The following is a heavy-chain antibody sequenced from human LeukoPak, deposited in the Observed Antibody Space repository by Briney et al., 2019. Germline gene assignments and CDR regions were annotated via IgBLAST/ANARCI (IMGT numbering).Heavy chain of an antibody. V-gene: IGHV4-59*01. D-gene: IGHD6-19*01. J-gene: IGHJ4*02. CDR3: ARFSSGWYPDY. CDR1: GGSISSYY. CDR2: IYYSGST. Sequence: PSETLSLTCTVSGGSISSYYWSWLRQPPGKGLEWIGYIYYSGSTNYNPSLKSRVTISVDTSKNQFSLKLSSVTAADTAVYYCARFSSGWYPDYWGQGTLVTVSS.